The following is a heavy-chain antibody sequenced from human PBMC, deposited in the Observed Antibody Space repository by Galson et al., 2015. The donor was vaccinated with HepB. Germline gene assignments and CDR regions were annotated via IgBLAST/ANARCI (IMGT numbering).Heavy chain of an antibody. V-gene: IGHV3-7*03. CDR3: WGWLSPRNNFDY. CDR1: GFTFSSYW. CDR2: IKQDGSEK. D-gene: IGHD3-22*01. J-gene: IGHJ4*02. Sequence: SLRLSCAASGFTFSSYWMSWVRQAPGKGLEWVANIKQDGSEKYYVDSVKGRFTISRDNAKNSLYLQMNSLRAEDTAVYYCWGWLSPRNNFDYWGQGTLVTVSS.